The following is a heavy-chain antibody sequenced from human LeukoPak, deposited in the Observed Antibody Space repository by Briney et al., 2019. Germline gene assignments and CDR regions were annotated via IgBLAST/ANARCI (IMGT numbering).Heavy chain of an antibody. CDR2: ISGSGGST. CDR3: AKGAPQSSDYFDY. Sequence: PGGSLRLSCAASGFTFSSYAMSWVRQAPGKGVEWVSAISGSGGSTYYADSVKGRFTISRDNSKNTLYMQMKSLRAEDTAVYYCAKGAPQSSDYFDYWGQGTLVTVSS. V-gene: IGHV3-23*01. CDR1: GFTFSSYA. J-gene: IGHJ4*02. D-gene: IGHD3-22*01.